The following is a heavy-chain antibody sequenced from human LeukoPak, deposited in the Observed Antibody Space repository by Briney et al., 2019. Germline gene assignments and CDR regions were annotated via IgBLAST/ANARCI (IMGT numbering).Heavy chain of an antibody. D-gene: IGHD6-19*01. CDR2: ISGSAVIT. J-gene: IGHJ4*02. V-gene: IGHV3-23*01. CDR1: AFTLSNYA. CDR3: ARSRSGWYNFDY. Sequence: PGGSLRLSCPASAFTLSNYAMSWVRQAPGKGLEWVSAISGSAVITYYADSVKGRFTISRDNSKNTLYLQMNSLGAEDTAVYYCARSRSGWYNFDYWGQGTLVTVSS.